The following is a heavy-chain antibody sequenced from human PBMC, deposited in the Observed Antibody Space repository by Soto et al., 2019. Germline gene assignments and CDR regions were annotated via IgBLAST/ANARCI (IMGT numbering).Heavy chain of an antibody. D-gene: IGHD2-15*01. V-gene: IGHV3-7*01. Sequence: EVQLVASGGGLVQPGGSLRLSCAASGFTFSSYWMSWVRQAPGKGLEWVANIKQDGSEKYYVDSVKGRFTISRDNAKNSLYLQMNSLRAEDTAVYYCARMTSGDIVVVVAAYYFDYWGQGTLVTVSS. CDR3: ARMTSGDIVVVVAAYYFDY. J-gene: IGHJ4*02. CDR2: IKQDGSEK. CDR1: GFTFSSYW.